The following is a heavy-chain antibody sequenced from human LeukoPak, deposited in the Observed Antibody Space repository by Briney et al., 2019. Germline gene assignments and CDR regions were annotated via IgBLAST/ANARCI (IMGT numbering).Heavy chain of an antibody. V-gene: IGHV1-2*02. CDR1: GYTFTGYY. Sequence: GASVKVSCRPSGYTFTGYYLHWVRQAPGLGLEWMGWINTNTGATMYGQKFQGRVTLTRDTSVSTAHMHLTNLRSDDTALYFCARDRVGSGWPRPYYFEFWGQGSLVTVSS. J-gene: IGHJ4*02. D-gene: IGHD6-19*01. CDR3: ARDRVGSGWPRPYYFEF. CDR2: INTNTGAT.